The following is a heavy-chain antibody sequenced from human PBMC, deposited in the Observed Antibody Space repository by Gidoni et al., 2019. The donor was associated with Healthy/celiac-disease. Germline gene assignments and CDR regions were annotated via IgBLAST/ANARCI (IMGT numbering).Heavy chain of an antibody. J-gene: IGHJ2*01. D-gene: IGHD6-19*01. V-gene: IGHV4-39*01. Sequence: QLQLQESCPGLVKPSETLSLTCTVSGGSISSSSYYWGWIRQPPGKGLEWIGSIYYSGSTYYNPSLKSRVTISVDTSKNQFSLKLSSVTAADTAVYYCARFQWLGTYFDLWGRGTLVTVSS. CDR1: GGSISSSSYY. CDR3: ARFQWLGTYFDL. CDR2: IYYSGST.